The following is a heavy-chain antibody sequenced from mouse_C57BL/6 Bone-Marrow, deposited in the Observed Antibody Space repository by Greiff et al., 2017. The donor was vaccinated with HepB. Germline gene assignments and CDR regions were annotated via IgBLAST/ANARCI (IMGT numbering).Heavy chain of an antibody. V-gene: IGHV2-6-1*01. Sequence: QVQLKESGPGLVAPSQCLSITCTVSGFSLTSYGVHWVRQPPGKGLEWLVVIWSDGSTTYNSALKSRLSISKDNSKSQVFLKMNSLQTDDTAMYYYARHWDDYYYAMDYWGQGTSVTVSS. J-gene: IGHJ4*01. CDR3: ARHWDDYYYAMDY. D-gene: IGHD4-1*01. CDR2: IWSDGST. CDR1: GFSLTSYG.